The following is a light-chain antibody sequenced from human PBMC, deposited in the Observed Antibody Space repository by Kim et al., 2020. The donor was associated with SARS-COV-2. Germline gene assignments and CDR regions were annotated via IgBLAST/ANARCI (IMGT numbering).Light chain of an antibody. CDR3: NSRDSTGKRWV. V-gene: IGLV3-19*01. J-gene: IGLJ1*01. CDR2: GRN. CDR1: SLRSYY. Sequence: ALGQTVKITCQGDSLRSYYASWYQQKSGQAPILVIYGRNNRPSGIPDRFSGSSSVNTASLTITGAQAEDEADYYCNSRDSTGKRWVFGTGTKVTVL.